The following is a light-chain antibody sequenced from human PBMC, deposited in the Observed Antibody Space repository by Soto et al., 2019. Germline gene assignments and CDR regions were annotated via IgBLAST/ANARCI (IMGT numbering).Light chain of an antibody. CDR1: TTDVGAYNY. V-gene: IGLV2-14*01. CDR2: EVS. J-gene: IGLJ1*01. Sequence: QSVLTQPASVSGSPGQSITISCTGSTTDVGAYNYVSWYQVHPGKAPKLLIFEVSNRPSGVSDRFSASKSGNTASLTISGLXAEDEGDYYCSSFASSSTPYVFATGTKVTLL. CDR3: SSFASSSTPYV.